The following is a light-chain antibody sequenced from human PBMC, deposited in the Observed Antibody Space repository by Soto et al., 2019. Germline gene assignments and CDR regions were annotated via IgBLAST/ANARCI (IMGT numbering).Light chain of an antibody. J-gene: IGLJ2*01. CDR3: SSDTSGSALHVV. CDR2: DVS. Sequence: QSVLTQPASVSGSPGQSITISCTGTSSDVGGYNYVSWYQQHPGKAPKLMIYDVSNRPSGVSNRFSGSKPGNTASLTISGFQAEDEADYYCSSDTSGSALHVVFCGGTKATVL. V-gene: IGLV2-14*01. CDR1: SSDVGGYNY.